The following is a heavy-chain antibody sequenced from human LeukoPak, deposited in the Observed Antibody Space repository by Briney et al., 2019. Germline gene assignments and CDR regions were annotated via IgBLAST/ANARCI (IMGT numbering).Heavy chain of an antibody. V-gene: IGHV4-59*01. Sequence: PSETLSLTCAVSGGSISTYYWSWIRQPPGRGLEWIGYIYTTGSTNYNTSLKSRVTISVDTSKNQFSLRLSSVTAADTAVYYCARGYGTFDFWGQGILVTVSS. CDR3: ARGYGTFDF. J-gene: IGHJ4*02. CDR2: IYTTGST. D-gene: IGHD5-18*01. CDR1: GGSISTYY.